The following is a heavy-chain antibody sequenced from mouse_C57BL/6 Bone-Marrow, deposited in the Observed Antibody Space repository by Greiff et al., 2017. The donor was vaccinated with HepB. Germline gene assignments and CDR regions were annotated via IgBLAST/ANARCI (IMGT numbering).Heavy chain of an antibody. D-gene: IGHD2-1*01. J-gene: IGHJ2*01. Sequence: QVQLQQPGTELVKPGASVKLSCKASGYTFTSYWMHWVKQRPGQGLEWIGNINPSNGGTNYNEKFKSKATLTVDKSTSKAYIQLSSLTSEDSAVYYCARGGNYFYFDYWGKGTTLTVSS. CDR1: GYTFTSYW. CDR3: ARGGNYFYFDY. V-gene: IGHV1-53*01. CDR2: INPSNGGT.